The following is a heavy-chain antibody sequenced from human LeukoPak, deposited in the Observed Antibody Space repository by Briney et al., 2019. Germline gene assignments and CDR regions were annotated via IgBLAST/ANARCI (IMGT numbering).Heavy chain of an antibody. CDR2: IYTSGST. D-gene: IGHD3-22*01. CDR3: ARHDSSGYRDY. V-gene: IGHV4-4*09. J-gene: IGHJ4*02. Sequence: KPSETLSLTCTVSGGSISSYYWSWIRQPPGKGLEWIGYIYTSGSTNCNPSLKSRVTISVDTSKNQFSLKLSSVTAADTAVYYCARHDSSGYRDYWGQGTLVTVSS. CDR1: GGSISSYY.